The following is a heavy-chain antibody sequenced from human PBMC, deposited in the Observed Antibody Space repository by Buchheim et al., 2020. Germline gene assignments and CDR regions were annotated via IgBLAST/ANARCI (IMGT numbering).Heavy chain of an antibody. V-gene: IGHV4-59*01. J-gene: IGHJ4*02. CDR3: ASLDSGYAPGLMFDY. Sequence: QVQLQESGPGLVKPSETLPLTCTVSGGSISSYYWSWIRQPPGKGLEWIGYIYYSGSTNYNPSLKSRVTISVDTSKNQFSLKLSSVTAADTAVYYCASLDSGYAPGLMFDYWGQGTL. CDR1: GGSISSYY. D-gene: IGHD5-12*01. CDR2: IYYSGST.